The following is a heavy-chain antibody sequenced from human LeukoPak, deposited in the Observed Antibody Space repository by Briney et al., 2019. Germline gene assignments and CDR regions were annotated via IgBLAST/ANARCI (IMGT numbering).Heavy chain of an antibody. V-gene: IGHV3-23*01. J-gene: IGHJ4*02. CDR2: ISGSGGST. Sequence: PGGSLRLSCAASGFTFSSYAMSWVRQAPGKGLEWVSAISGSGGSTYYADSVKGRFTISRDNSKNTLYLQMNSLRAEDTAVYYCAKAPRYCSSTSCSPQHWGQGTLVTVSS. D-gene: IGHD2-2*01. CDR3: AKAPRYCSSTSCSPQH. CDR1: GFTFSSYA.